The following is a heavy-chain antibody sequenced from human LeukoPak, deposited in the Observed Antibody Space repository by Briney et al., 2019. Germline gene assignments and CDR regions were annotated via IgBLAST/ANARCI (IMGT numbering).Heavy chain of an antibody. CDR2: ISPMFDIA. J-gene: IGHJ5*02. D-gene: IGHD1-20*01. Sequence: SVKVSCKASGCSFRAYSIGWVRQAPGQGLEWMGRISPMFDIANYAQKFQGRVTITADTSTSTSYMELSSLRSEDTAIYYCAREFKQSNWNDGHWFDPWGQGTLVTVSS. CDR1: GCSFRAYS. V-gene: IGHV1-69*04. CDR3: AREFKQSNWNDGHWFDP.